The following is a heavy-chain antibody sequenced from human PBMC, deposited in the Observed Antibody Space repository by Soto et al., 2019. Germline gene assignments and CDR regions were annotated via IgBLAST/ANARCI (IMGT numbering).Heavy chain of an antibody. CDR2: INAGNGDT. D-gene: IGHD5-12*01. Sequence: QVQLVQSGAEMKKPGASVKLSCKASGITYNTYATHGLRQAPGQGLEWMGWINAGNGDTRYSRNFQGRVPLTRDTSASIVYMDLDSLKFEDTGVYYCARAISGYVTWGEGTLGSVSS. V-gene: IGHV1-3*01. CDR3: ARAISGYVT. J-gene: IGHJ4*02. CDR1: GITYNTYA.